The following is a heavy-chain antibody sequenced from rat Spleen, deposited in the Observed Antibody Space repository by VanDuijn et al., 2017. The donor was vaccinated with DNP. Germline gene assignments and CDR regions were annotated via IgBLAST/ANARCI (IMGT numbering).Heavy chain of an antibody. J-gene: IGHJ3*01. D-gene: IGHD1-11*01. CDR2: IKAKSNNYAT. CDR3: AWEGPYNWFAY. V-gene: IGHV6-8*01. Sequence: EVQLVESGGGLVQPGRSLKLSCAASGFTFSAYYMAWVRQSPEKQLEWVAQIKAKSNNYATCYAESVKGRFTISRDDSKSSLYLQMNSLKEEDTAIYYCAWEGPYNWFAYWGQGTLVTVSS. CDR1: GFTFSAYY.